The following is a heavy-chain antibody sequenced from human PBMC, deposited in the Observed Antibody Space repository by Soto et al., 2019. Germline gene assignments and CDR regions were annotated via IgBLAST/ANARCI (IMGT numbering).Heavy chain of an antibody. CDR2: ISYDGISQ. CDR1: GFTFSSHG. J-gene: IGHJ5*02. V-gene: IGHV3-30*03. D-gene: IGHD2-8*01. CDR3: ARDRDDIVLMEYNWFDP. Sequence: GGSLRLSCATSGFTFSSHGMHWVRQAPGKGLEWVAVISYDGISQYYADSVKGRFTISRDNSKNTLYLQMNSLRAEDTAVYYCARDRDDIVLMEYNWFDPWGQGTLVTVSS.